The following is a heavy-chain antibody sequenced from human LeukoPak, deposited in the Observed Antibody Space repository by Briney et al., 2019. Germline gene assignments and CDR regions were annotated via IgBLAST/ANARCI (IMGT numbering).Heavy chain of an antibody. D-gene: IGHD2-2*01. J-gene: IGHJ4*02. CDR1: GFTFTSSA. CDR3: ARLYCSSTSCYFDY. Sequence: ASVKVSCKASGFTFTSSAVQWVRQARGQGLEWMGWISAYNGNTNYAQKLQGRVTMTTDTSTSTAYMELRSLRSDDTAVYYCARLYCSSTSCYFDYWGQGTLVTVSS. V-gene: IGHV1-18*01. CDR2: ISAYNGNT.